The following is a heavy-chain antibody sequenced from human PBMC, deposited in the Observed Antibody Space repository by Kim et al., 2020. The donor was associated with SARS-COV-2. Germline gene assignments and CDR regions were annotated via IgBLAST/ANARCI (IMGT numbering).Heavy chain of an antibody. V-gene: IGHV1-3*01. Sequence: ASVKVSCKASGYTFTSYAFHWVRQAPGQGLEWMGWIDADNGNTKYSQKFQGRVTITRDTSASTAYMALSSLRSEDTAVYYCARNEDYWGQGTLVTVSS. CDR1: GYTFTSYA. J-gene: IGHJ4*02. CDR3: ARNEDY. CDR2: IDADNGNT.